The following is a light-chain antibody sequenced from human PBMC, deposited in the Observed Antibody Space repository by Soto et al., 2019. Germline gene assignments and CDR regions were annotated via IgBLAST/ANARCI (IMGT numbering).Light chain of an antibody. J-gene: IGKJ2*01. CDR2: DAS. V-gene: IGKV3-11*01. CDR3: QQRSNWPPWGT. Sequence: EIVLTQSPATLSLSPGERATLSCRASQSVSSYLAWYQQKPGQAPRLLIYDASSRATGIPARFSGSGSGTDFTLTISSLEPEDFAVYYCQQRSNWPPWGTFGQGTKLEIK. CDR1: QSVSSY.